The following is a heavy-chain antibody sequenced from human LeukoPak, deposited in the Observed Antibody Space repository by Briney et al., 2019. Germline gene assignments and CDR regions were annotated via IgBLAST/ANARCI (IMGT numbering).Heavy chain of an antibody. CDR3: ARLADSSVYY. J-gene: IGHJ4*02. CDR2: INHSGST. V-gene: IGHV4-34*01. D-gene: IGHD3-22*01. CDR1: GGSFSGYY. Sequence: SGTLSLTCAVYGGSFSGYYLSWIRRTRGKGLEWIGGINHSGSTNYNPSLKSRVTISVDTSKNQFSLKLSSATAADTAVYYCARLADSSVYYWGQGTLVTVSS.